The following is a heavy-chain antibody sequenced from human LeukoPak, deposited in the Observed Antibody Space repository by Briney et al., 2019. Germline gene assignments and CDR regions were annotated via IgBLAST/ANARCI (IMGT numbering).Heavy chain of an antibody. CDR1: GFTFSSYA. CDR2: ISGSGGST. Sequence: GGSLRLSCAASGFTFSSYAMSWVRQAPGKGLEWASGISGSGGSTYYADSVNGRFTISRDNSKNTVYLQMNRLRTDDTAVYYCARADWNQPGDYWGQGTLVAVSS. J-gene: IGHJ4*02. V-gene: IGHV3-23*01. D-gene: IGHD1-1*01. CDR3: ARADWNQPGDY.